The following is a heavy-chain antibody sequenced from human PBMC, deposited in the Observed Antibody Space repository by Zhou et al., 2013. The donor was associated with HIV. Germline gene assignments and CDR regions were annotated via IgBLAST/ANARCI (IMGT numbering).Heavy chain of an antibody. CDR3: ARALSDIAAAGEGG. Sequence: QVQLVQSGAEVKKPGSSVKVSCKASGGTFSSYAISWVRQAPGQGLEWMGRIIPILGIANYAQKFQGRVTITADKSTSTAYMELSSLRSEDTAVYYCARALSDIAAAGEGGWGQGTLVTVSS. D-gene: IGHD6-13*01. CDR2: IIPILGIA. CDR1: GGTFSSYA. J-gene: IGHJ4*02. V-gene: IGHV1-69*04.